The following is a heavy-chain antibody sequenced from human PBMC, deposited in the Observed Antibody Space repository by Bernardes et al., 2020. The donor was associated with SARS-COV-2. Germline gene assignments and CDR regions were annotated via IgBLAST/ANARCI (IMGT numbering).Heavy chain of an antibody. CDR1: GYSFTTHW. Sequence: GESLKISCKGSGYSFTTHWIGWVRQTPGKGLEWMGIIYPGDSDTKYSPSFQGQVTISVDKSINTAYLQWSSLRASDTAMYYCARPSVAGGYYFAMDVWG. V-gene: IGHV5-51*01. CDR3: ARPSVAGGYYFAMDV. J-gene: IGHJ6*02. D-gene: IGHD6-19*01. CDR2: IYPGDSDT.